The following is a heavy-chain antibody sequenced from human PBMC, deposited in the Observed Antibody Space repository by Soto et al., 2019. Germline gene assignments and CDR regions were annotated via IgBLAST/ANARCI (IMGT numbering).Heavy chain of an antibody. CDR2: IFFSGDT. J-gene: IGHJ5*02. V-gene: IGHV4-31*03. CDR3: AREVTSGYSSSWERSVWFDP. D-gene: IGHD6-13*01. CDR1: GGSVLNGGYY. Sequence: SETLSLTCTVSGGSVLNGGYYWNWIRQRPGEGLQWIGKIFFSGDTHYSPALKSRLFISIDTSKNQFSLKLSSVTAADTAVYYCAREVTSGYSSSWERSVWFDPWGQGTLVTVSS.